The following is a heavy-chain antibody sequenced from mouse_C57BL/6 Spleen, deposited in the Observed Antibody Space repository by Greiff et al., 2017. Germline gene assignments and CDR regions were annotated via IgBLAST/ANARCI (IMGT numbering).Heavy chain of an antibody. CDR2: IWRGGST. D-gene: IGHD2-4*01. J-gene: IGHJ4*01. V-gene: IGHV2-5*01. CDR1: GFSLTSYG. CDR3: AKNQDYDYPGAMDY. Sequence: QVQLQQSGPGLVQPSQSLSITCTVSGFSLTSYGVHWVRQSPGKGLEWLGVIWRGGSTDYNAAFMSRLSITKDNSKSQVFFKMNSLQADDTAIYYCAKNQDYDYPGAMDYWGQGTSVTVSS.